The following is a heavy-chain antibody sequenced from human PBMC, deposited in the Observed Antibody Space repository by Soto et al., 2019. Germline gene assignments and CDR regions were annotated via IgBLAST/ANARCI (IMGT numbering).Heavy chain of an antibody. V-gene: IGHV3-23*01. CDR3: ASFRNPGYSSGWRFDY. J-gene: IGHJ4*02. CDR1: GFTFSSYA. Sequence: GGSLRLSCAASGFTFSSYAMSWVRQAPGKGLEWVSAISGSGGSTYYADSVKGRFTISRDNSKNTLYLQMNSLRAEDTAVYYYASFRNPGYSSGWRFDYWGQGTLVTVSS. D-gene: IGHD6-19*01. CDR2: ISGSGGST.